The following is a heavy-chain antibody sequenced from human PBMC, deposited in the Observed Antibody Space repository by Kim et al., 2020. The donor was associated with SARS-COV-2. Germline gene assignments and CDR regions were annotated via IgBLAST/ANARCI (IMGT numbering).Heavy chain of an antibody. Sequence: GGSLRLSCAASGFTFSSYAMHWVRQAPGKGLEYVSAISSNGGSTYYANSVKGRFTISRDNSKNTLYLQMGSLRAEDMAVYYCARGEEYSYGLYYYGMDVWGQGTTVTVSS. CDR2: ISSNGGST. V-gene: IGHV3-64*01. D-gene: IGHD5-18*01. CDR3: ARGEEYSYGLYYYGMDV. J-gene: IGHJ6*02. CDR1: GFTFSSYA.